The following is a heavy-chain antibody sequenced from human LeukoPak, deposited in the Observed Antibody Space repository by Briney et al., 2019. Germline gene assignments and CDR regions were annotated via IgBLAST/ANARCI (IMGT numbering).Heavy chain of an antibody. D-gene: IGHD4-17*01. CDR3: AREKMTTVTTFDY. CDR1: GFIFSSYE. V-gene: IGHV3-48*03. J-gene: IGHJ4*02. CDR2: ISGSGSSI. Sequence: PGGSLRLSCVVSGFIFSSYEMNWVRQAPGKGLEWVSYISGSGSSIYYADPVKGRFTISRDNAKNSLYLQMNSLRAEDTAVYYCAREKMTTVTTFDYWGQGTLVTVSS.